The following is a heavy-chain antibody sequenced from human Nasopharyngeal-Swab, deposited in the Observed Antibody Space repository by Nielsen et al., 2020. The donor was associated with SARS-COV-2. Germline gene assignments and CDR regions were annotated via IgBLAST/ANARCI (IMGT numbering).Heavy chain of an antibody. Sequence: LSLTCAASGFSFSTYWMTWVRQAPGKGLEWVANIKQDGSEKYYVDSMKGRFTVSRDNPKNLLYLQVNSLRAEDTAVYYCARQGVFVPAYFHQYYMDVWGKGTTVTVSS. J-gene: IGHJ6*03. CDR2: IKQDGSEK. CDR1: GFSFSTYW. D-gene: IGHD3-16*02. CDR3: ARQGVFVPAYFHQYYMDV. V-gene: IGHV3-7*03.